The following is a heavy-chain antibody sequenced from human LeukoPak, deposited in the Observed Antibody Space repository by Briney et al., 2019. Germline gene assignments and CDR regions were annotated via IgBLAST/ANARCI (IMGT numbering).Heavy chain of an antibody. Sequence: SETLSLTCTVSGGSISGHYWSWIRQPPGKGLEWLGDIYYSGTTNYNPSLKSRVTISVDTSKNQFSLKLSSVTAADTAVYYCARDRPSGHEYTHVHDIWGQGTTVTVSS. CDR3: ARDRPSGHEYTHVHDI. CDR2: IYYSGTT. CDR1: GGSISGHY. D-gene: IGHD3-3*01. V-gene: IGHV4-59*11. J-gene: IGHJ3*02.